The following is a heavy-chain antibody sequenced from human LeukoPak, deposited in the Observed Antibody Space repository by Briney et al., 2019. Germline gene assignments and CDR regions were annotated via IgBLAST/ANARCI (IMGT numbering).Heavy chain of an antibody. CDR3: ARSPSSYDFWSGYYMAYYFDY. CDR1: GFTVGSTY. V-gene: IGHV3-7*01. D-gene: IGHD3-3*01. J-gene: IGHJ4*02. CDR2: IKQDGSDK. Sequence: GGSLRLCCAASGFTVGSTYMSWVRQAPGKGLEWVATIKQDGSDKYYVDSVKGRFTISRDNAKNSLYLQMNSLRAEDTAVYYCARSPSSYDFWSGYYMAYYFDYWGQGTLVTVSS.